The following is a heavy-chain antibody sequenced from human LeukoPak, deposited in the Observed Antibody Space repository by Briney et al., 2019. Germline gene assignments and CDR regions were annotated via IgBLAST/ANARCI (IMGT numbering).Heavy chain of an antibody. V-gene: IGHV1-69*13. J-gene: IGHJ4*02. Sequence: SVKVSCKASGGTFSSYAISWVRQAPRQGLEWMGGIIPIFGTANYAQKFQGRVTITADESTSTAYMELSSLRSEDTAVYYCARSLPFANAFDYWGQGTLVTVSS. D-gene: IGHD4/OR15-4a*01. CDR2: IIPIFGTA. CDR1: GGTFSSYA. CDR3: ARSLPFANAFDY.